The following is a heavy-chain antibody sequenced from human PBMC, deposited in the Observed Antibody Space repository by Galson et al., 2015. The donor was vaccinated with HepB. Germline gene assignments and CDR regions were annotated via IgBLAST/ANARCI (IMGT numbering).Heavy chain of an antibody. CDR1: GFTFSSYG. CDR3: ARGGYCSSTSCYAPYYFDY. V-gene: IGHV3-33*08. Sequence: SLRLSCAASGFTFSSYGMHWVRQAPGKGLEWVAVIWYDGSNKYYADSVKGRFTISRDNSKNTLYLQMNSLRAEDTAVYYCARGGYCSSTSCYAPYYFDYWGQGTLVTVTS. D-gene: IGHD2-2*01. J-gene: IGHJ4*02. CDR2: IWYDGSNK.